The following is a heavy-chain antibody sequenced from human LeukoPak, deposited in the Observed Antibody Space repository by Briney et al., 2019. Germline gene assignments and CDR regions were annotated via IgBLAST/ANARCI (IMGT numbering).Heavy chain of an antibody. V-gene: IGHV1-69*10. CDR2: FIPILGTA. D-gene: IGHD3-3*01. J-gene: IGHJ6*04. CDR1: GGTFSDYA. CDR3: AGIPVFGVVLHQEPV. Sequence: SVKVSCKASGGTFSDYALNWVRQAPGQGLEWMGVFIPILGTANCTQKFQDRVTITADISTNTVNMELSSLRSEDTAVYFCAGIPVFGVVLHQEPVWGKGTTVTVSS.